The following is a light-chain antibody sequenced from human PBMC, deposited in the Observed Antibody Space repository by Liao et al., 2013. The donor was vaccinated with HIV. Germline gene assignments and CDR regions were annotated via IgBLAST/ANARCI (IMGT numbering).Light chain of an antibody. Sequence: SYELTQPRSLSVSPGQTASITCSGDKLGDKYATWYQQKPGQSPILVIYQNSHRPSGIPERFSGSNSGNTATLTISGTQAMDEADYYCQAWVSNTVYVFGTGTKVTVL. CDR2: QNS. CDR1: KLGDKY. J-gene: IGLJ1*01. CDR3: QAWVSNTVYV. V-gene: IGLV3-1*01.